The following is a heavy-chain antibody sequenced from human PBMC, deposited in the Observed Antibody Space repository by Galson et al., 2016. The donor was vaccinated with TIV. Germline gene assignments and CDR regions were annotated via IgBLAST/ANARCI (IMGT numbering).Heavy chain of an antibody. CDR2: ISPDNGGT. Sequence: QSGAEVKKPGASVKVSCKSSGYTFTAYYIHWVRQAPGQGLEWMGWISPDNGGTNFAQKFQGRVTMTRDTSINTAYMELSGLRSDATALYYCARIVRGSGGLDPWGQGTLVTVSS. V-gene: IGHV1-2*02. D-gene: IGHD3-16*02. CDR3: ARIVRGSGGLDP. J-gene: IGHJ5*02. CDR1: GYTFTAYY.